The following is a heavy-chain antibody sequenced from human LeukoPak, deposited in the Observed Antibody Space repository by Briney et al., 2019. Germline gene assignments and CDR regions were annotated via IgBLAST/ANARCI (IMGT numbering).Heavy chain of an antibody. J-gene: IGHJ4*02. V-gene: IGHV4-4*02. CDR2: VHLNGAT. D-gene: IGHD1-26*01. CDR3: ARESGAFSPFGF. Sequence: SETLSLTCAVSGGSISTSNWWSWVRQPPGKGLEWIGEVHLNGATNYNPSLESRVSMSIDKSKNQLSLKLRSVSAADTAIYYCARESGAFSPFGFWGQGTLVTVSS. CDR1: GGSISTSNW.